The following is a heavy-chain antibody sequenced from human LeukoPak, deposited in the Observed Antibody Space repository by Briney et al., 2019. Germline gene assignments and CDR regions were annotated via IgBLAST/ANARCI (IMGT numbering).Heavy chain of an antibody. Sequence: GGSLRLSCAASGYTFSRHGIHWVRQAPGKGLEWVAVVWYDGRNRDYADSVKGRFTISKDNSNNMVFLQMDRLRAEDAAVYYCARLWGGNGYSGGSLNLWGQGTLVTVSS. CDR1: GYTFSRHG. J-gene: IGHJ5*02. CDR2: VWYDGRNR. CDR3: ARLWGGNGYSGGSLNL. V-gene: IGHV3-33*01. D-gene: IGHD3-16*01.